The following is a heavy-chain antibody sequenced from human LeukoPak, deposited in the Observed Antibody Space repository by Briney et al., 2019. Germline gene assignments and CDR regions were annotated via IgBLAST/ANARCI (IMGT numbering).Heavy chain of an antibody. Sequence: ASVKVSCKASGYTFTSYAMHWVRQAPGQRLEWMGWINAGNGNTKYSQEFQGRVTITRDTSASTAYMELSSLRSEDMAVYYCARGCQYQLLIFLYYYMDVWGKGATVTISS. CDR1: GYTFTSYA. CDR3: ARGCQYQLLIFLYYYMDV. D-gene: IGHD2-2*01. J-gene: IGHJ6*03. CDR2: INAGNGNT. V-gene: IGHV1-3*03.